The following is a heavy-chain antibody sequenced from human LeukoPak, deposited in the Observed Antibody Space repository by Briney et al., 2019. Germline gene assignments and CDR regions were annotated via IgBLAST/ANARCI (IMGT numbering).Heavy chain of an antibody. Sequence: PGGSLRLSCAASGFTFSDYYMSWIRQAPGKGLEGVSYISSSGSTIYYADSVKGRFTISRDNAKNSLYLQMNSLRAEDTAVYYCARYYYDSSGYYFQFDYWGQGTLVTVSS. D-gene: IGHD3-22*01. J-gene: IGHJ4*02. CDR1: GFTFSDYY. CDR3: ARYYYDSSGYYFQFDY. V-gene: IGHV3-11*01. CDR2: ISSSGSTI.